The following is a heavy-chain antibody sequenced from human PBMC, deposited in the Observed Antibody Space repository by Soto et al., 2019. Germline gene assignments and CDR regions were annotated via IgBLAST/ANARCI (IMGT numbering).Heavy chain of an antibody. CDR1: GGSISSYY. D-gene: IGHD6-19*01. CDR3: ARGNTGYSSGWPYFDY. J-gene: IGHJ4*02. CDR2: YSGST. Sequence: PSETLSLTCTVSGGSISSYYWNWIRQPPGKGLEWIGYYSGSTNYNPSLKSRVTISVDTSKNQFSLNLTSVTAADTAVYYCARGNTGYSSGWPYFDYWGQGTLVTVSS. V-gene: IGHV4-59*01.